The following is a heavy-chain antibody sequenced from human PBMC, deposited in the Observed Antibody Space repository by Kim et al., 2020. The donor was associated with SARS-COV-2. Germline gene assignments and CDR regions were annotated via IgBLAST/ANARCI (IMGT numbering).Heavy chain of an antibody. CDR1: GYTFTSYT. D-gene: IGHD1-26*01. J-gene: IGHJ4*02. V-gene: IGHV1-3*01. CDR3: ARLASGSLDY. Sequence: ASVKVSCKASGYTFTSYTIHWVRQAPGQRLEWMGWINEGNGNTKNSQKFQGRVTITRDTSASTAYMEVSSLSSEDTAVYYCARLASGSLDYWGQGTLVTVSS. CDR2: INEGNGNT.